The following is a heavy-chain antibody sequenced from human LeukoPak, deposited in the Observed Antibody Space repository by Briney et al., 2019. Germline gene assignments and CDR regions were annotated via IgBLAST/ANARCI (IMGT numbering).Heavy chain of an antibody. V-gene: IGHV3-33*01. CDR3: ARYVGGGNSGGFDY. D-gene: IGHD4-23*01. CDR2: IWYDGSNK. CDR1: GFTFNSYD. Sequence: PGTSLRLSCAASGFTFNSYDMHWIRQAPGKGLEWVALIWYDGSNKYYPDSVKGRFTISRDNSKNTLYPQMNSLRVEDTAVYYCARYVGGGNSGGFDYWGQGTLVIVSS. J-gene: IGHJ4*02.